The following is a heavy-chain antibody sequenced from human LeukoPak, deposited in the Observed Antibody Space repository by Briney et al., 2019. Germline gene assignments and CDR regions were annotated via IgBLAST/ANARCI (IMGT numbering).Heavy chain of an antibody. CDR2: IHSGANT. CDR3: AKNRGDAYNTFDC. CDR1: GFTFSSYE. V-gene: IGHV3-53*01. Sequence: GGSLRLSCAASGFTFSSYEMNWVRQAPGRGLEWVSSIHSGANTFYADSVKGRFTISRDNSKNTLYLQVNSLRAEDTAVYYCAKNRGDAYNTFDCWGQGTLLTVSS. D-gene: IGHD5-24*01. J-gene: IGHJ4*02.